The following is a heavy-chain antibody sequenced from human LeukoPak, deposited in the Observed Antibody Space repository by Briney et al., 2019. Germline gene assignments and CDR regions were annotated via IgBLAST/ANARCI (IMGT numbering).Heavy chain of an antibody. D-gene: IGHD6-6*01. CDR2: ISYSGTA. CDR1: GGSISSNNYY. CDR3: ARDRVAIASSSWYFDL. V-gene: IGHV4-39*02. J-gene: IGHJ2*01. Sequence: PSETLSLTCTVSGGSISSNNYYWAWVRQPPGKGLEWIGSISYSGTAYYNPSLKSRVTISVDTSKNQFSLKVNSVTAADTAVYYCARDRVAIASSSWYFDLWGRGTLVTVSS.